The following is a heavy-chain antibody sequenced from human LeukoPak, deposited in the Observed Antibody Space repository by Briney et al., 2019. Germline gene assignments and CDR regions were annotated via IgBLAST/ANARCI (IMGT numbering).Heavy chain of an antibody. CDR1: GFTFSSYT. CDR3: ARDGQPFYYYMDV. D-gene: IGHD2-2*01. V-gene: IGHV3-21*01. CDR2: ITSSGSYI. Sequence: GGSLRLSCAASGFTFSSYTMNWVRQAPGKGLEWVSSITSSGSYIYYADSVKGRFTISRDNAKNSLYLQMNSLRAEDTAVYYCARDGQPFYYYMDVWGKGTTVTVSS. J-gene: IGHJ6*03.